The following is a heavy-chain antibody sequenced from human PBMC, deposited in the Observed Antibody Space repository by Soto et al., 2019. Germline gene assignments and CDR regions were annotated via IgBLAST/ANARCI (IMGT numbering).Heavy chain of an antibody. J-gene: IGHJ5*02. CDR2: INPSGGST. Sequence: QVQLVQSGAEVKKPGASVKVSCKASGYTFISYYIHWVRQVPGQGLEWMGVINPSGGSTTYAQKFQGRVTMARDTSKSTVYMGLSSLRSEDTAVYCCARAKRMWELQGSWGQGTLITVSS. V-gene: IGHV1-46*03. CDR1: GYTFISYY. D-gene: IGHD1-26*01. CDR3: ARAKRMWELQGS.